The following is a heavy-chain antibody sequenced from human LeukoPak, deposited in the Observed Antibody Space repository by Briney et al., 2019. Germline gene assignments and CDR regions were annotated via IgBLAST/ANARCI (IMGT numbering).Heavy chain of an antibody. V-gene: IGHV3-23*01. CDR1: GFTFTSYS. D-gene: IGHD1-7*01. CDR2: TSDRGDYT. J-gene: IGHJ4*02. Sequence: GGSLRLSCAASGFTFTSYSMSWVRQAPGKGLEWVSGTSDRGDYTYYADSVKGRFTISRDSSKNTLFLQMNSLRAEDTALYFCARKAQYNGHYPLDYWGQGTLVTISS. CDR3: ARKAQYNGHYPLDY.